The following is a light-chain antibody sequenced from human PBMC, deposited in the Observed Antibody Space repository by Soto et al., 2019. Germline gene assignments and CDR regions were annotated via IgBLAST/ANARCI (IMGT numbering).Light chain of an antibody. V-gene: IGKV1-12*01. CDR2: AAS. J-gene: IGKJ4*01. Sequence: DIQMTQSPSSVSASVGDRVTITCRASQGISRWLAWYQKKPGKAPKLLIYAASSLQSGVPPRFSGSGSGTDFTLTISSLQPEDFATYYCQQANSFPLTFGGGTKVEIK. CDR3: QQANSFPLT. CDR1: QGISRW.